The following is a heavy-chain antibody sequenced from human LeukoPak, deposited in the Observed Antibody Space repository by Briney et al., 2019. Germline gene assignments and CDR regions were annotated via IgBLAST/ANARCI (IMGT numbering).Heavy chain of an antibody. V-gene: IGHV3-74*01. CDR1: GFTFSTYW. D-gene: IGHD5-24*01. Sequence: GGSLRLSCAASGFTFSTYWMHWVRQPPGKGLVWVSRLNSDGSSTHYADSVKGRFTISRDNAKNTLFLQMNSLRLEDTAVYYCAKAGGPRGMATINADYWGQGTLVTVSS. CDR2: LNSDGSST. CDR3: AKAGGPRGMATINADY. J-gene: IGHJ4*02.